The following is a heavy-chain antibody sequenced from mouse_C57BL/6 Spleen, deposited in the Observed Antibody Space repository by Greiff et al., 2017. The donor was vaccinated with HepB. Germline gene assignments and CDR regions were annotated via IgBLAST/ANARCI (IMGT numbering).Heavy chain of an antibody. D-gene: IGHD1-1*01. CDR3: ARGGGVAPFDY. J-gene: IGHJ2*01. CDR2: IDPSDSET. V-gene: IGHV1-52*01. CDR1: GYTFTSYW. Sequence: QVHVKQPGAELVRPGSSVKLSCKASGYTFTSYWMHWVKQRPIQGLEWIGNIDPSDSETHYNQKFKDKATLTVDKSSSTAYMQLSSLTSEDSAVYYCARGGGVAPFDYWGQGTTLTVSS.